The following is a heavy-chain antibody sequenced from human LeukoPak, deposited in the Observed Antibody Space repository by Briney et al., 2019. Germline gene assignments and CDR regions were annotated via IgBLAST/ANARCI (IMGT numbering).Heavy chain of an antibody. CDR3: VRDSDCSGGSCPNWFDP. Sequence: GGSLRLSCAASGFTFDDYGMSWVRQAPGKGLEWVSGINWNGGSTGYADSVKGRFTISRDNAKNSLYLQMNSLRAEDTALYHCVRDSDCSGGSCPNWFDPWGQGTLVTVSS. D-gene: IGHD2-15*01. J-gene: IGHJ5*02. CDR2: INWNGGST. V-gene: IGHV3-20*01. CDR1: GFTFDDYG.